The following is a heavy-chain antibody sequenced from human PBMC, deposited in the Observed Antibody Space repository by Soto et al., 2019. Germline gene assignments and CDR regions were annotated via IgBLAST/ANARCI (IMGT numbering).Heavy chain of an antibody. CDR3: AKGESRVVVPDNRFDS. D-gene: IGHD2-15*01. J-gene: IGHJ5*01. CDR2: ISDSGGST. V-gene: IGHV3-23*01. CDR1: GLTFSSNA. Sequence: GGSLRLSCAASGLTFSSNAMSWVRQAPGKGLEWVSTISDSGGSTYYADSVKGRFTISRDNSKNTLYLQMNSLRAEDTAVYYCAKGESRVVVPDNRFDSWGQGTLVTVSS.